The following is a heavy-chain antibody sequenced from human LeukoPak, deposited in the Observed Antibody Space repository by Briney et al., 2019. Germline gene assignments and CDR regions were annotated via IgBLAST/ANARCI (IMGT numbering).Heavy chain of an antibody. V-gene: IGHV3-7*01. CDR2: IKQDGSEQ. CDR1: GFTISTYW. CDR3: ARADPYYSDVTGLDY. D-gene: IGHD3-22*01. Sequence: GGSLRLSCAASGFTISTYWMTWVRQAPGKGLEWVANIKQDGSEQFYVDSVKGRFTISRDNAKRSLYLQMNSLRVEDTAVYYCARADPYYSDVTGLDYWGQGTLVTVSS. J-gene: IGHJ4*02.